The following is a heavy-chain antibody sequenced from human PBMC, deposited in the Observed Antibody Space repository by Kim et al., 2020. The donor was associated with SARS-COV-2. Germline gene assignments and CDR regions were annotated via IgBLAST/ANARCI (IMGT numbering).Heavy chain of an antibody. V-gene: IGHV4-34*01. D-gene: IGHD3-22*01. CDR3: ARAPPGYYDSRGKGYYFDY. CDR1: GGSFSGYY. CDR2: INHSGST. Sequence: SETLSLTCAVYGGSFSGYYWSWIRQPPGKGLEWIGEINHSGSTNYNPSLKSRVTISVDTSKNQFSLKLSSVTAADTAVYYCARAPPGYYDSRGKGYYFDYWGQGTLVTVSS. J-gene: IGHJ4*02.